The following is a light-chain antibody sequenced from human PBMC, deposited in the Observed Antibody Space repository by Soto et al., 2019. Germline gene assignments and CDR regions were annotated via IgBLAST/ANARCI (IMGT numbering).Light chain of an antibody. J-gene: IGKJ4*01. CDR3: QQYGGSPPLS. CDR2: GAS. CDR1: QSVTSNY. V-gene: IGKV3-20*01. Sequence: IVLTQSPGTLSLSPGERATLSCRASQSVTSNYLGWYQQKPGQAPRLLIYGASSRATGIPDRFSGSGSGTDFSLTISRLEPDDFAVYYCQQYGGSPPLSFGGGTKVEI.